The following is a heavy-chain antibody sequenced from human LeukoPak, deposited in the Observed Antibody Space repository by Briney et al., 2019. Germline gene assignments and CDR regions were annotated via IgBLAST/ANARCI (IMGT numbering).Heavy chain of an antibody. CDR3: ARQSPGIAVAVDY. CDR2: ISRSGDTI. Sequence: GGSLRLSCAASGFTFSSYEMNWVRQAPGKGLEWVSYISRSGDTIYHADSVKGRFTISRDDAKNSLYLQMNSLRAEDTAVYYCARQSPGIAVAVDYWGQGTLVTLS. D-gene: IGHD6-19*01. J-gene: IGHJ4*02. CDR1: GFTFSSYE. V-gene: IGHV3-48*03.